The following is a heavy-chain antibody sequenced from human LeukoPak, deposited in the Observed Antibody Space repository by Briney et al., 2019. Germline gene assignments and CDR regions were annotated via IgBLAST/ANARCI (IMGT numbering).Heavy chain of an antibody. J-gene: IGHJ5*02. CDR1: GFTFGDYA. D-gene: IGHD3-3*01. CDR2: IRSKAYGGTT. Sequence: GGSLRLSCTASGFTFGDYAMSWVRQAPGKGLEWVGFIRSKAYGGTTEYAASVKGRFTISRDDSKSIAYLQMNSLKTEDTAVYYCTRARDFWSGYWAIYPSNWFDPWGQGTLVTVSS. CDR3: TRARDFWSGYWAIYPSNWFDP. V-gene: IGHV3-49*04.